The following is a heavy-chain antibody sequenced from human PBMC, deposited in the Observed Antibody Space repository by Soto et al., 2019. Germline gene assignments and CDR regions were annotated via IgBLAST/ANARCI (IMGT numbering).Heavy chain of an antibody. Sequence: GAXVKVSCKASGYTFTSYYMHWVRQAPGQGLEWMGIINPSGGSTSYAQKFQGRVTMTRDTSTSTVYMELSSLRSEDTAVYYCASSEYYYGLTPNYYMDVWGKGTTVTVSS. CDR1: GYTFTSYY. J-gene: IGHJ6*03. D-gene: IGHD3-10*01. CDR2: INPSGGST. CDR3: ASSEYYYGLTPNYYMDV. V-gene: IGHV1-46*03.